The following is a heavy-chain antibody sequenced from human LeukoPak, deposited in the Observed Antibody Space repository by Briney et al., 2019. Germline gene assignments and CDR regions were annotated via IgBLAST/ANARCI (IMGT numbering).Heavy chain of an antibody. V-gene: IGHV3-53*01. J-gene: IGHJ3*02. CDR2: IYSGGST. CDR1: RFTVSSNY. CDR3: ARHSSSWYFAFDI. Sequence: GGSLRLSCAASRFTVSSNYMSWVRQAPGKGLEWVSVIYSGGSTYYADSVKGRFTISRDNSENTLYLQMNSLRAEDTAVYYCARHSSSWYFAFDIWGQGTMVTVSS. D-gene: IGHD6-13*01.